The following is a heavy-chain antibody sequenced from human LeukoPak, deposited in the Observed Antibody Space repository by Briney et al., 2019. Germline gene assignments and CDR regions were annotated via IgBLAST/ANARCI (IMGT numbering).Heavy chain of an antibody. J-gene: IGHJ4*02. CDR2: ISSSGSTI. D-gene: IGHD1-26*01. V-gene: IGHV3-11*01. CDR3: ARDRGSYWIPFDY. CDR1: GFTFSDYY. Sequence: GGSLRLTCADSGFTFSDYYMSWIRQAPGKGLEWVSYISSSGSTIYYADSVKGRFTISRDNAKNSLYLQMNSLRAEDTAVYYCARDRGSYWIPFDYWGQGTLVTVSS.